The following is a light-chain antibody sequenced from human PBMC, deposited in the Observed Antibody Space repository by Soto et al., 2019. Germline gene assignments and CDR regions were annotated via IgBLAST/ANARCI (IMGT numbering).Light chain of an antibody. Sequence: EIVLTQSPGTLSLSPGERATLSCRASQSVRNNYLVWYQQRPGQPPRFLMYDVSTRAAGIPDRFSGSGSGTDFTLTISRLEPEDFAVYYCQQYGSTPLTFGGGTKVDIE. V-gene: IGKV3-20*01. CDR3: QQYGSTPLT. CDR1: QSVRNNY. CDR2: DVS. J-gene: IGKJ4*01.